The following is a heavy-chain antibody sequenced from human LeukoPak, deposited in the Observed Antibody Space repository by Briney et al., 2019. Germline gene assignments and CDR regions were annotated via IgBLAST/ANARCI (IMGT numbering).Heavy chain of an antibody. V-gene: IGHV4-39*01. D-gene: IGHD2-15*01. Sequence: SETLSLTCIVSGGSINSRSHYWGWIRQPPGKGLEWIGNIYYSGSTYYNPSLKSRVTISIDTSKNQSSLKLSSVTATDTAVYYCASLREGGVAHWFDPWGQGTLVTVSS. CDR3: ASLREGGVAHWFDP. CDR1: GGSINSRSHY. CDR2: IYYSGST. J-gene: IGHJ5*02.